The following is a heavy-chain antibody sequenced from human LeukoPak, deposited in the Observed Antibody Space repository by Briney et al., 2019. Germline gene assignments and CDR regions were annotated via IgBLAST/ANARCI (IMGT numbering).Heavy chain of an antibody. V-gene: IGHV4-34*01. CDR1: GGSFSGYY. J-gene: IGHJ4*02. D-gene: IGHD3-9*01. CDR2: INHSGST. Sequence: SETLSLTCAVYGGSFSGYYWSWIRQPPGKGLEWIGEINHSGSTNYNPSLKSRVTISVDTSKNQFSLKLSSVTAADTAVYYCARGGYDILTGYYPRLKNGPPYFDYWGQGTLVTVSS. CDR3: ARGGYDILTGYYPRLKNGPPYFDY.